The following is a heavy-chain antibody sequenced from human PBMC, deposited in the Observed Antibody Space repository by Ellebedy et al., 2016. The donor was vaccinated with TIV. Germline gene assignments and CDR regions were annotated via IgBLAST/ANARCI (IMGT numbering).Heavy chain of an antibody. CDR3: ARGDSNSGDY. Sequence: GESLKISCSASGFTFRNYWMSWVRQAPGKGLEWVANINQDGSETYYVDSVKGRFTISRDNARNSLYLQMNSLRVEDMAVYYCARGDSNSGDYWGQGTLVTVSS. CDR2: INQDGSET. J-gene: IGHJ4*02. D-gene: IGHD6-6*01. CDR1: GFTFRNYW. V-gene: IGHV3-7*04.